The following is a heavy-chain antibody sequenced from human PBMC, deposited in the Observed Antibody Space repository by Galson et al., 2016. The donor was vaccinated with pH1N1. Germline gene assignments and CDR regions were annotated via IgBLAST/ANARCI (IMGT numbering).Heavy chain of an antibody. CDR3: ARFLYGDYSGYFDY. D-gene: IGHD4-17*01. CDR2: IDWDDDK. Sequence: PALVKPTQTLTLTCSFSGFSLSTSGMCVSWIRQPPGKALEWLAPIDWDDDKYYSTSLKTRLTISKDTSKNQVVLTMTNMDPVDTTTYYCARFLYGDYSGYFDYWGQGTLVTVSS. V-gene: IGHV2-70*01. J-gene: IGHJ4*02. CDR1: GFSLSTSGMC.